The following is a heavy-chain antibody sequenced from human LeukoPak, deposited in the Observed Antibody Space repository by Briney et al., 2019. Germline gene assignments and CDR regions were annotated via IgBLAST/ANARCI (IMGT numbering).Heavy chain of an antibody. CDR3: AGDHRHYDILTGYYLRYNWFDP. J-gene: IGHJ5*02. D-gene: IGHD3-9*01. CDR2: IYYSGST. CDR1: GGSISSSSYY. Sequence: PSETLSLTCTVSGGSISSSSYYWGWIRQPPGKGLEWIGSIYYSGSTCYNPSLKSRVTISVDTSKNQFSLKLSSVTAADTAVYYCAGDHRHYDILTGYYLRYNWFDPWGQGTLVTVSS. V-gene: IGHV4-39*07.